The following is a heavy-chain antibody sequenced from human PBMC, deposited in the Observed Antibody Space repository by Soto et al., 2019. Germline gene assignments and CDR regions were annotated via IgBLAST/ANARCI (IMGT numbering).Heavy chain of an antibody. J-gene: IGHJ4*02. CDR1: GYSFSSHN. Sequence: DVHLVESGGGLVKPGGSLRLSCATSGYSFSSHNIYWFRQAPGKGLEWVSSIGTSDTSVYYADSVKGRFTVSRDDAKKSVYLQMDSLRVEDPATYYCARERSTLVRAYNWGQGTLVTVSS. CDR3: ARERSTLVRAYN. D-gene: IGHD3-10*01. CDR2: IGTSDTSV. V-gene: IGHV3-21*01.